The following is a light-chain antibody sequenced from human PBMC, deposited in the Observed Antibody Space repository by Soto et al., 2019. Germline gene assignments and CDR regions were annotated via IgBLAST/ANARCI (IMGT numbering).Light chain of an antibody. CDR1: SSDVGGYNY. J-gene: IGLJ3*02. Sequence: QSVLTQPPSASGSPGQSVTISCTGTSSDVGGYNYVSWYQQHPGKAPKLMIYEVSKRPSGVPDRFSGSKAGNTALLAVSGLQAEDEADYCCSSYAGSNLWVFGGGTKLTVL. CDR2: EVS. V-gene: IGLV2-8*01. CDR3: SSYAGSNLWV.